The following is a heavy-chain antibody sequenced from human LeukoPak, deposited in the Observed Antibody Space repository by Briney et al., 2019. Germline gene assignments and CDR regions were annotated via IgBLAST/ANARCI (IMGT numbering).Heavy chain of an antibody. V-gene: IGHV3-21*01. CDR3: ARDFGGTLKTALDY. CDR2: IANSVIHI. CDR1: GFSFSTYS. D-gene: IGHD4-23*01. J-gene: IGHJ4*02. Sequence: GGSLRLSCAASGFSFSTYSMNWVRQAPGKGLEWVSSIANSVIHIYYADSVKGRFTVSRDNAKNSLYLQMDGLRAEDTAIYYCARDFGGTLKTALDYWGQGTLVTVSS.